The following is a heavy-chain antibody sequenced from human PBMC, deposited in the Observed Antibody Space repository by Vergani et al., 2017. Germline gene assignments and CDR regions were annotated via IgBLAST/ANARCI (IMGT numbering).Heavy chain of an antibody. CDR1: GAYVGSGGYY. Sequence: QVQLQESGPGLVKASQTLSLTCSVSGAYVGSGGYYWSWIRQPPGKGLEWIGYIYYSGSTNYNPSLKSRVTISVDTSKNQFSLKLSSVTAADTAVYYCARHWAVVAANNWFDPWGQGTLVTVSS. CDR2: IYYSGST. D-gene: IGHD2-15*01. V-gene: IGHV4-61*08. CDR3: ARHWAVVAANNWFDP. J-gene: IGHJ5*02.